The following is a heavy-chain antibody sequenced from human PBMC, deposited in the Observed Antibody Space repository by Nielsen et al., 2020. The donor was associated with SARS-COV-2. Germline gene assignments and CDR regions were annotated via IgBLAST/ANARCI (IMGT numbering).Heavy chain of an antibody. D-gene: IGHD5-24*01. CDR3: ACRRDGYNYDTF. CDR2: INNDGSIT. J-gene: IGHJ4*02. V-gene: IGHV3-74*01. Sequence: GESLKISCAASGISFSTYWMHWVRQAPGKGLVWLSRINNDGSITSYADSVSGRFTISRDNAKNTLYLQMNSLGVEDTAVYYCACRRDGYNYDTFWGQGTLVTVSS. CDR1: GISFSTYW.